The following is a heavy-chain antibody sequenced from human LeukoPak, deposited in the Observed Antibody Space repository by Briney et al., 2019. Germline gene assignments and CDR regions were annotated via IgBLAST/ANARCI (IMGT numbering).Heavy chain of an antibody. J-gene: IGHJ4*02. D-gene: IGHD5-18*01. Sequence: GGSLRLSCAASGFTFSTYAMSWVRQAPGKGLEWVSVIYSGGSTYYADSVKGRFTISRDNSKNTLYLQMKSLRAEDTAVYYCAREMSGDTAMAHYFDYWGQGTLVTVSS. V-gene: IGHV3-53*01. CDR1: GFTFSTYA. CDR2: IYSGGST. CDR3: AREMSGDTAMAHYFDY.